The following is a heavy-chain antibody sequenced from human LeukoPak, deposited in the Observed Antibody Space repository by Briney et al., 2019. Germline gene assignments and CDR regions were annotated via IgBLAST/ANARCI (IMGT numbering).Heavy chain of an antibody. CDR2: ISSSSRTI. V-gene: IGHV3-48*01. Sequence: GGSLRLSCAASGFTFSSYSMNWVRQAPGKGLEWVSYISSSSRTIYYADSVKGRFTISRDNAKNSLYLQMNSLRAEDTAVYYCASPMGSGGSWSYWGQGTLVTVSS. J-gene: IGHJ4*02. D-gene: IGHD2-15*01. CDR3: ASPMGSGGSWSY. CDR1: GFTFSSYS.